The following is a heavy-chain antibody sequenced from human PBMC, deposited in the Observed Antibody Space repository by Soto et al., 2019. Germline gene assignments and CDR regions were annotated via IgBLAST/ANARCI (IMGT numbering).Heavy chain of an antibody. V-gene: IGHV3-30*18. Sequence: QVQLVESGGGVVQPGRSLRLSCAASGFTFSSYGMHWVRQAPGKGLEWVAVISYDGSNKYYADSVKGRFTISRDNSKNPLYVQMNRLRAEDPAVYYCAKDRRITMVRGALDYWGQGTLVTVSS. D-gene: IGHD3-10*01. CDR2: ISYDGSNK. J-gene: IGHJ4*02. CDR1: GFTFSSYG. CDR3: AKDRRITMVRGALDY.